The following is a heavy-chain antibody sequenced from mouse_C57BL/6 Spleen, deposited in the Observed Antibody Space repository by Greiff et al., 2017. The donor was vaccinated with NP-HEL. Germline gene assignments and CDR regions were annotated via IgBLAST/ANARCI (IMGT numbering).Heavy chain of an antibody. CDR3: ARRGDYYGSSRGGYAMDY. CDR2: LDPSDSYT. D-gene: IGHD1-1*01. Sequence: QVQLQQPGAELVKPGASVKLSCKASGYTFTSYWMQWVKQRPGQGLEWIGELDPSDSYTNYNQKFKGKATLTVDTSSSTAYMQLSSLTSEDSAVYYCARRGDYYGSSRGGYAMDYWGQGTSVTVSS. CDR1: GYTFTSYW. V-gene: IGHV1-50*01. J-gene: IGHJ4*01.